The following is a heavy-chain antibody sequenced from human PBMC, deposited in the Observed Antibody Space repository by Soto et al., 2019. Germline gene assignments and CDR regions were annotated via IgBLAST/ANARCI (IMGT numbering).Heavy chain of an antibody. V-gene: IGHV1-18*01. CDR3: AMVDVYVTPSPQDV. CDR1: GYSFTRYG. D-gene: IGHD3-16*01. Sequence: GASVKVSCKASGYSFTRYGIGWARQAPGQGLEWMGWINAYNWNTNYAQNLQGRLTLTTDTSTTTAYMELRSLRSNDTAIYYCAMVDVYVTPSPQDVWGQGTTVSVSS. CDR2: INAYNWNT. J-gene: IGHJ6*02.